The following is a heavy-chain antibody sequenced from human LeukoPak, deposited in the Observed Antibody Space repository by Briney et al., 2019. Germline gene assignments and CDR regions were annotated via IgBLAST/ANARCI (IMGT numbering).Heavy chain of an antibody. CDR3: ARDLPDVLTGYSDNAFDI. CDR1: GFHFTTYW. J-gene: IGHJ3*02. V-gene: IGHV3-7*03. D-gene: IGHD3-9*01. CDR2: IKQDGSDK. Sequence: GGSLRLSCAVSGFHFTTYWMTWVRQAPGKGLEWVANIKQDGSDKNYVDSVKGRFTISRDNAKKLLYLQMNSLRAEDTAVYYCARDLPDVLTGYSDNAFDIWGQGTMVTVSS.